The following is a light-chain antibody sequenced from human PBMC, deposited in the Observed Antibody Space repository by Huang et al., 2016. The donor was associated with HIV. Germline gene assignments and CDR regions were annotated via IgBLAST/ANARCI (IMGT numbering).Light chain of an antibody. CDR3: QQRSSGVT. V-gene: IGKV3-11*01. Sequence: VLPQSPAPLSWYPGESVTLSCLATQSVGIYIAWYQPHPGQSPKLRIYDTSNRATGTPVRFSGSGSGTDFTLTISSLESEDFAVYYCQQRSSGVTFGGGTKVQVK. CDR2: DTS. CDR1: QSVGIY. J-gene: IGKJ4*01.